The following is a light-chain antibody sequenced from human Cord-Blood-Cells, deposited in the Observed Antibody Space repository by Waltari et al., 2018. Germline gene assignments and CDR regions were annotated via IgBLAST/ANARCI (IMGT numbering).Light chain of an antibody. CDR1: QSVSSN. Sequence: EIVLTLSLATLSVSPGDRATLSCRASQSVSSNLAWYQQKPGQAPRLLIYGASTRATGIPARFSGSGSGTEFTLTISSLQSEDFAVYYCQQYNNWPPWTFGQGTKVEIK. CDR3: QQYNNWPPWT. CDR2: GAS. V-gene: IGKV3-15*01. J-gene: IGKJ1*01.